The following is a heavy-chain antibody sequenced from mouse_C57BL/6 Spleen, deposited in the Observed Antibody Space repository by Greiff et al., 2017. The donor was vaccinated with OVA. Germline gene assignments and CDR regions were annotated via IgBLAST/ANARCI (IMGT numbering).Heavy chain of an antibody. D-gene: IGHD2-5*01. V-gene: IGHV1-61*01. CDR3: ARRELSASSNYLSGFAY. CDR1: GYTFTSYW. CDR2: IYPSDSDT. Sequence: QVQLQQPGAELVRPGSSVKLSCKASGYTFTSYWMDWVKQRPGQGLEWIGNIYPSDSDTHYNQKFKDKATLTADKSSSTAYMQLSSLTSENSAVYYCARRELSASSNYLSGFAYWGQGTLVTVSS. J-gene: IGHJ3*01.